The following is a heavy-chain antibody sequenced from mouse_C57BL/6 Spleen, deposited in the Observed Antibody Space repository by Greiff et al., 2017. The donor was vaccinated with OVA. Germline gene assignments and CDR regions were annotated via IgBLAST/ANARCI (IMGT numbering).Heavy chain of an antibody. CDR3: ARVVGRGDYFDY. CDR1: GYSITSGYY. D-gene: IGHD1-1*02. J-gene: IGHJ2*01. CDR2: ISYDGSN. Sequence: VQLKESGPGLVKPSQSLSLTCSVTGYSITSGYYWNWIRQFPGNKLEWMGYISYDGSNNYNPSLKNRISITRDTSKNQFFLKLNSVTTEDTATYYCARVVGRGDYFDYWGQGTTLTVSS. V-gene: IGHV3-6*01.